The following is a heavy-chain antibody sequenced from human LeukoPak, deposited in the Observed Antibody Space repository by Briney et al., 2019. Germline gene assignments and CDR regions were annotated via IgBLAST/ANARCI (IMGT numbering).Heavy chain of an antibody. Sequence: PGGSLRLSCAASGFTFSSYEMNWVRQAPGKGLEWVSYISSSGSTIYYADSVKGRFTISRDNAKNSLYLQMNGLRAEDTAVYYCARDRGSYYTCFDYWGQGTLVTVSS. CDR2: ISSSGSTI. V-gene: IGHV3-48*03. CDR1: GFTFSSYE. D-gene: IGHD3-10*01. J-gene: IGHJ4*02. CDR3: ARDRGSYYTCFDY.